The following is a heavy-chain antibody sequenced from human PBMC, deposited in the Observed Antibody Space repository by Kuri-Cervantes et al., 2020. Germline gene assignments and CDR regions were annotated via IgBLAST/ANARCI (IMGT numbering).Heavy chain of an antibody. CDR1: GGSFNGYY. V-gene: IGHV4-38-2*01. Sequence: SETLSLTCAVYGGSFNGYYWSWIRQPPGKGLEWIGSIYHSGSTYYNPSLKSRVTISVDTSKNQFSLKLSSVTAADTAVYYCARVALYGYSYGCDYWGQGTLVTVSS. J-gene: IGHJ4*02. CDR2: IYHSGST. CDR3: ARVALYGYSYGCDY. D-gene: IGHD5-18*01.